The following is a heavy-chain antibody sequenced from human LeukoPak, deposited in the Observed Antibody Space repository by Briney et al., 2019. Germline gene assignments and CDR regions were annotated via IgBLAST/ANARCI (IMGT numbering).Heavy chain of an antibody. CDR1: GGSISSGDYY. V-gene: IGHV4-30-4*01. D-gene: IGHD2-2*01. CDR3: ARECSTSCYGASYAFDI. CDR2: IYYSGST. Sequence: SQTLSLTCTVSGGSISSGDYYWSWIRQPPGKGLEWIGYIYYSGSTYYNPSLKSRVTISVDTSKNQFSLKLSSVTAADTAVYYCARECSTSCYGASYAFDIWGQGTMVTVSS. J-gene: IGHJ3*02.